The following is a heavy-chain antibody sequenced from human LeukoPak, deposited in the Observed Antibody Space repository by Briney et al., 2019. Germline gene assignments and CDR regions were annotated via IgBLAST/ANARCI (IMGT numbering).Heavy chain of an antibody. D-gene: IGHD6-6*01. CDR3: ARDQIAARHYYYYYMDV. CDR1: GFTFSSYA. CDR2: ISSNGGST. Sequence: GGSLRLSCAASGFTFSSYAVHWVRQAPGKGLEYVSAISSNGGSTYYANSVKGRFTISRDNSKNTLYLQMNSLRAEDTAVYYCARDQIAARHYYYYYMDVWGKGTTVTVSS. V-gene: IGHV3-64*01. J-gene: IGHJ6*03.